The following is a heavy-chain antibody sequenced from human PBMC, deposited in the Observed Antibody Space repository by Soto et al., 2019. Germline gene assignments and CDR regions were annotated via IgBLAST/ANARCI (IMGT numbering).Heavy chain of an antibody. Sequence: QVQLQQWGAGLLKPSETLSLTCAVYGGSFSGYYWSWIRQPPGKGLEWSGEINHSGSTNYNPSLKSRVTISVDTSKNQFSLKLSSVTAADTAVYYCARGQRNYYGSGSYYNNLNWFDPWGQGTLVTVSS. V-gene: IGHV4-34*01. CDR2: INHSGST. J-gene: IGHJ5*02. CDR3: ARGQRNYYGSGSYYNNLNWFDP. D-gene: IGHD3-10*01. CDR1: GGSFSGYY.